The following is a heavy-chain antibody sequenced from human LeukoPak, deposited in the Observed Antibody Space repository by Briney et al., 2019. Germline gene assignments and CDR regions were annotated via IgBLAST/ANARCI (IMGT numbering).Heavy chain of an antibody. CDR2: IYYSGNT. CDR1: GGSISSYY. CDR3: ARRLKSSSDPYFHY. J-gene: IGHJ4*02. D-gene: IGHD6-6*01. Sequence: SETLSLTCTVSGGSISSYYWSWIRQPPGKGLEWIAYIYYSGNTNYNPSLKSRVTISVDTSKAQFSLKLSSVTAADTAVYYCARRLKSSSDPYFHYWGQGTLVTVSS. V-gene: IGHV4-59*08.